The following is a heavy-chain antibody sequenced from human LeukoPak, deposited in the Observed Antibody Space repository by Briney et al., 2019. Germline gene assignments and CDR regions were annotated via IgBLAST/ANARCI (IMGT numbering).Heavy chain of an antibody. D-gene: IGHD6-19*01. J-gene: IGHJ6*03. CDR3: ARGYSSGWSYYYYMDA. CDR1: GGSFSGYY. Sequence: PSETLSLTCAVYGGSFSGYYWSWIRQPPGKGLEWIGEINHSGSTNHNPSLKSRVTISVDTSKNQFSLKLSSVTAADTAVYYCARGYSSGWSYYYYMDAWGKGTTVTVSS. CDR2: INHSGST. V-gene: IGHV4-34*01.